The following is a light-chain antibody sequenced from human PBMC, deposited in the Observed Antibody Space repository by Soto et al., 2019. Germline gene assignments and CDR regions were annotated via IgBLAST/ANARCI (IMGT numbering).Light chain of an antibody. CDR2: ATS. CDR3: QQYDTSARYI. V-gene: IGKV3-20*01. CDR1: QDLNTRY. J-gene: IGKJ2*01. Sequence: IVLTQSPGTLSLSPGERATLSCRASQDLNTRYSAWYQQKRGQPPSLLIFATSTRASGIPDRFSGSGSGRVFTLTLSRLEPEDSAVYFCQQYDTSARYIFGQGTSLDIK.